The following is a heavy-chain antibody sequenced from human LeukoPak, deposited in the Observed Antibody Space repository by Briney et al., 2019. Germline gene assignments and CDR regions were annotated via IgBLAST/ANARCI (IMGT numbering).Heavy chain of an antibody. CDR3: TSDRYSGSYQAY. J-gene: IGHJ4*02. D-gene: IGHD1-26*01. Sequence: GGSLRLSCTASGFTFGDYAMSWFRQAPGKGLEWVGFIRSKAYGGTTEYAASVKGRFTISRDDSKSIAYLQMNSLKTEDTAVYYCTSDRYSGSYQAYWGQGTLVTVSS. CDR2: IRSKAYGGTT. V-gene: IGHV3-49*03. CDR1: GFTFGDYA.